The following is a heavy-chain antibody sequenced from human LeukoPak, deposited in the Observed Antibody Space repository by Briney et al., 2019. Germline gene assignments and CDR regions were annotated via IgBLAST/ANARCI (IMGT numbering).Heavy chain of an antibody. CDR1: GFTFSSYA. J-gene: IGHJ4*02. CDR3: ARDHRATIDY. V-gene: IGHV3-30-3*01. D-gene: IGHD1-26*01. CDR2: ISYDGSNK. Sequence: GGSLRLSCAASGFTFSSYAMHWVRQAPGKGLEWVAVISYDGSNKYYADSVKGRFIISRDNSKNTLYLQMNSLRAEDTAVYYCARDHRATIDYWGQGTLVTVSS.